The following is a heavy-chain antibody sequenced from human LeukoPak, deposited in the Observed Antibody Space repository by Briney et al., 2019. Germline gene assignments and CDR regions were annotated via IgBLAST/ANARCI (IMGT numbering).Heavy chain of an antibody. Sequence: GESLKISCKGSGYSFTSQWVGWVRQMPGNGLEWMGIIYPADSDTKYSPSFQGQVTISADKSISTAYLQWSSLKASDTAIYYCARWMFYYGSGVFHYHGMDVWGQGTTVTVSS. J-gene: IGHJ6*02. V-gene: IGHV5-51*01. D-gene: IGHD3-10*01. CDR1: GYSFTSQW. CDR3: ARWMFYYGSGVFHYHGMDV. CDR2: IYPADSDT.